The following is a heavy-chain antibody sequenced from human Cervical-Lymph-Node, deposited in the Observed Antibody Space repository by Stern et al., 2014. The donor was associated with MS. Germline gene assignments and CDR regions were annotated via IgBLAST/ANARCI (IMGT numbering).Heavy chain of an antibody. D-gene: IGHD6-13*01. CDR1: GDSLNGYY. CDR3: ARSESWRPADY. Sequence: QLQLQESGPGLVKPSETLSLTCTVSGDSLNGYYWSWLRQPPGKGLEWIGNIYHSGSTSYNRSLRSRVTISVEPSRNHFSLRLRSVTAADTAVYYCARSESWRPADYWGQGTLVTVSS. V-gene: IGHV4-59*12. CDR2: IYHSGST. J-gene: IGHJ4*02.